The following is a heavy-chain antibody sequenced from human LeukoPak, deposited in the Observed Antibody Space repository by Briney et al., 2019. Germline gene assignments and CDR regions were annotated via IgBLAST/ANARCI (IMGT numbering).Heavy chain of an antibody. CDR1: GGTFSSYA. D-gene: IGHD2-2*02. CDR3: ARATVVAGYCTTTRCYKPFDI. V-gene: IGHV1-69*04. Sequence: AASVKVSCKASGGTFSSYAISWVRQAPGQGLEWMGRIIPILGIANYAQKFQGRVTITADKSTSTAYMELSSLRSEDTAVYYCARATVVAGYCTTTRCYKPFDIWGQGTMVTVSS. CDR2: IIPILGIA. J-gene: IGHJ3*02.